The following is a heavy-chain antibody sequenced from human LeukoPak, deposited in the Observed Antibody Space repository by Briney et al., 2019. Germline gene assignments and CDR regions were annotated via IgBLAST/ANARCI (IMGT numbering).Heavy chain of an antibody. CDR1: GITFSNFA. V-gene: IGHV3-23*01. Sequence: GGSLRLSCEVSGITFSNFAMAWVRQAPGKGLEWVSAISGSGGSTYYADSVKGRFTISRDNSKNTLYLQMNSLKGDDTAVYYCAKDSAFYYIDVWGKGTTVIISS. J-gene: IGHJ6*03. D-gene: IGHD3-10*01. CDR3: AKDSAFYYIDV. CDR2: ISGSGGST.